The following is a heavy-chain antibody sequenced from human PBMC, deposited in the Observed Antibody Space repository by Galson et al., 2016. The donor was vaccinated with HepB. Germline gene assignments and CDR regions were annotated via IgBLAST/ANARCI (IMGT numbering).Heavy chain of an antibody. D-gene: IGHD2-15*01. V-gene: IGHV4-31*02. Sequence: ISYVFNTWSTSYNPSLKSRLTIAVDTSKNGFSLTLTSVTAADTAVYFCARSPHCSGGSCEFDSWGQGTLVTVSS. CDR3: ARSPHCSGGSCEFDS. J-gene: IGHJ4*02. CDR2: VFNTWST.